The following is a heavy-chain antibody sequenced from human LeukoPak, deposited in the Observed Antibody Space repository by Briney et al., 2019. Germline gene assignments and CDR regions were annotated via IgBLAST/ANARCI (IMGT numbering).Heavy chain of an antibody. J-gene: IGHJ3*02. CDR2: IYYSGST. V-gene: IGHV4-61*05. CDR1: GGSINNNSYY. CDR3: ASGYSGYDYALPDAFDI. D-gene: IGHD5-12*01. Sequence: PSETLSLTCTVSGGSINNNSYYWGWIRQPPGKGLEWIGYIYYSGSTNYNPSLKSRVTISVDRSKNQFSLKLSSVTAADTAVYYCASGYSGYDYALPDAFDIWGQGTMVTVSS.